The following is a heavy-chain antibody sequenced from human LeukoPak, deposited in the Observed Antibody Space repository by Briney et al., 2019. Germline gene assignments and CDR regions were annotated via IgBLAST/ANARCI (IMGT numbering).Heavy chain of an antibody. V-gene: IGHV4-59*12. D-gene: IGHD6-13*01. CDR1: GGSISPYF. J-gene: IGHJ5*02. CDR3: ASAAAGTDNWFDP. CDR2: ISYTGST. Sequence: SETLSLTCTVSGGSISPYFWSWFRQPPGKGLEWIGYISYTGSTNYNPSLKSRVTMSVDTSKNQFSLKLSSVTAADTAVYYCASAAAGTDNWFDPWGQGTLVTVSS.